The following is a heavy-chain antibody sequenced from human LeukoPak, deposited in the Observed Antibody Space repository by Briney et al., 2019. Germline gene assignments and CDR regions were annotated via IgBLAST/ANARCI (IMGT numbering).Heavy chain of an antibody. D-gene: IGHD6-13*01. Sequence: ASVKVSCKTSGYTFSNYGVSWVRQAPGQGLEWMGWISAYNNNTNYAQKFQGRLTMTTDTSTSTAYMELRSLRSDDTAVYYCARGIAAAGIDDYWGQGTLVTVSS. J-gene: IGHJ4*02. V-gene: IGHV1-18*01. CDR2: ISAYNNNT. CDR1: GYTFSNYG. CDR3: ARGIAAAGIDDY.